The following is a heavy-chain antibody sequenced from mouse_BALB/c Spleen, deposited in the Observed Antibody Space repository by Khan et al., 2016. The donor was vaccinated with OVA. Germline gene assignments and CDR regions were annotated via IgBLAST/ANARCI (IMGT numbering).Heavy chain of an antibody. J-gene: IGHJ2*01. V-gene: IGHV1S81*02. CDR1: GYTFTSYW. CDR2: TNPTHGRT. D-gene: IGHD1-1*01. Sequence: QVQLQQPGAELVKAGASVKMSCKASGYTFTSYWMHWVKQRLGQGLEWFAETNPTHGRTYYNEKFKSKATLTVDKSTSTAYMLLSGPTFEDSAVYDRARIKKILSTYFDYWGQGTTLTVSS. CDR3: ARIKKILSTYFDY.